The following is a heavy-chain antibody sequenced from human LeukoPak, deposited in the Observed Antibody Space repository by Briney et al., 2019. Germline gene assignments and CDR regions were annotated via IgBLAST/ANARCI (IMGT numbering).Heavy chain of an antibody. J-gene: IGHJ3*02. CDR3: ARDPRGIVVVPAAVTGWAFDI. CDR2: INHSGST. CDR1: GGSFSGYY. V-gene: IGHV4-34*01. D-gene: IGHD2-2*01. Sequence: SETLSLTCAVYGGSFSGYYWSWIRQPPGKGLEWIGEINHSGSTNYNPSLKSRVTISVDTSKNQFSLKLSSVTAADTAVYYCARDPRGIVVVPAAVTGWAFDIWGQGTMVTVSS.